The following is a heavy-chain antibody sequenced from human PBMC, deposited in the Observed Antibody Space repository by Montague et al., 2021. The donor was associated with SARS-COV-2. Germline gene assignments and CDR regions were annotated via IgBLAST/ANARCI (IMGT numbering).Heavy chain of an antibody. CDR1: GGTFSSYA. V-gene: IGHV1-69*13. D-gene: IGHD2-15*01. Sequence: SVKVSCKASGGTFSSYAISLLRQAPGQGLEWMGGIIPIFGTANYAQKFQGRVTITADESTSTAYMELSSLRSEDTAVYYCARLCSGGSCEAFGYYYYGMDVWGQGTTVTVSS. CDR2: IIPIFGTA. J-gene: IGHJ6*02. CDR3: ARLCSGGSCEAFGYYYYGMDV.